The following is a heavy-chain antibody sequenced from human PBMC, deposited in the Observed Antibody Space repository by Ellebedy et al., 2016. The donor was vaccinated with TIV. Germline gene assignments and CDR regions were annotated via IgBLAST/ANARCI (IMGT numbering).Heavy chain of an antibody. CDR1: GLTFSGSA. CDR3: SRPRMNFGDFDYYAMDI. CDR2: IRGKATNYAT. V-gene: IGHV3-73*01. J-gene: IGHJ6*02. Sequence: GGSLRLXCAASGLTFSGSAIHCVRQASGKGLEWVGRIRGKATNYATAYVASVKGRFTISRDDSKNTAYLQMYSLKTEDTAVYYCSRPRMNFGDFDYYAMDIWGQGTTVTVSS. D-gene: IGHD3/OR15-3a*01.